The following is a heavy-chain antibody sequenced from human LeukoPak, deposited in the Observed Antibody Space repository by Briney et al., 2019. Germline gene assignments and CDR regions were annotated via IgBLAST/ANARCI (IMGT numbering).Heavy chain of an antibody. Sequence: PGGSLKLSCAASGFTFISYEMNCVRQAPGKGLEWVSYISSSGSTIYYADSVKGRFTISRDNAKNSLYLQMNSLRAEDTAVYYRARPHCSSTSCYRYGIYIWGQGTTVTVSS. CDR3: ARPHCSSTSCYRYGIYI. V-gene: IGHV3-48*03. D-gene: IGHD2-2*01. CDR1: GFTFISYE. J-gene: IGHJ6*01. CDR2: ISSSGSTI.